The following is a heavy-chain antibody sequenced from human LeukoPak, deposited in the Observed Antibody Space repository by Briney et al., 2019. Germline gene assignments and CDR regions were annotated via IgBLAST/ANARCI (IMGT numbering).Heavy chain of an antibody. D-gene: IGHD1-26*01. CDR3: ANRTSLSKVEH. CDR1: GGSFSGYY. CDR2: INHSGST. V-gene: IGHV4-34*01. Sequence: PSETLSLTCAVYGGSFSGYYWSWIRQPPGKGLEWIGEINHSGSTNYNPSLKSRVTISIDTSKNQFSLKLSSVTAADTAVYYCANRTSLSKVEHWGQGTLVTVSS. J-gene: IGHJ1*01.